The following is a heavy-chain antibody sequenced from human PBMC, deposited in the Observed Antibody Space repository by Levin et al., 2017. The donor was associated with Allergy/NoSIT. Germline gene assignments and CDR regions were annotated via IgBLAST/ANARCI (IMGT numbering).Heavy chain of an antibody. J-gene: IGHJ4*02. CDR2: IWYDGSNK. Sequence: SGGSLRLSCAASGFTFSSYGMHWVRQAPGKGLEWVAVIWYDGSNKYYADSVKGRFTISRDNSKNTLYLQMNSLRAEDTAVYYCARVGEQTYYDFWSGYYYPLDYWGQGTLVTVSS. CDR1: GFTFSSYG. D-gene: IGHD3-3*01. CDR3: ARVGEQTYYDFWSGYYYPLDY. V-gene: IGHV3-33*01.